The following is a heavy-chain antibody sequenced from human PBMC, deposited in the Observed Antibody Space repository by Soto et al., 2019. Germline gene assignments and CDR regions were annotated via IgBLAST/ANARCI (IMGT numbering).Heavy chain of an antibody. Sequence: SETLSLTCTVSGGSVSSGSYYWSWIRQPPGKGLECIGYIYYSGSTNYNPSLKSRVTISVDKSKNQFSLKLSSVTAADTAVYYCASLGCSSTSCYDSYYYGMDVWGQGTTVTVSS. V-gene: IGHV4-61*01. J-gene: IGHJ6*02. CDR3: ASLGCSSTSCYDSYYYGMDV. CDR1: GGSVSSGSYY. D-gene: IGHD2-2*01. CDR2: IYYSGST.